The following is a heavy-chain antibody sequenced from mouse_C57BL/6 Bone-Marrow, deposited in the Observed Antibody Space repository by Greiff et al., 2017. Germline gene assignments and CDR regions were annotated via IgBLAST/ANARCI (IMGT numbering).Heavy chain of an antibody. CDR2: ISSGGSYT. J-gene: IGHJ2*01. CDR3: AKTGVVDY. CDR1: GFTFSSYG. V-gene: IGHV5-6*02. Sequence: EVMLVESGGDLVKPGGSLKLSCAASGFTFSSYGMSWVRQTPDKRLEWVATISSGGSYTYYPDSVKGRFTISRDNAKNTLYLQMSSLKSEDTAMYYCAKTGVVDYWGQGTTLTVSS. D-gene: IGHD1-1*01.